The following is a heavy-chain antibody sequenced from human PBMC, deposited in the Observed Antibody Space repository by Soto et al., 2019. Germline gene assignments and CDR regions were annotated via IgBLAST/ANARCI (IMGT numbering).Heavy chain of an antibody. J-gene: IGHJ4*02. V-gene: IGHV3-30-3*01. CDR3: AREVYYDFWSGFNTHPYYFDY. CDR2: ISDDGSKE. Sequence: QVQLVESGGGVVQPGRSLRLSCAASEFTFSIYAMHWVRQAPGKGLEWVALISDDGSKEYYADSVKGRFTISRDNSKNTLYLQMNSLRTEDAAVYYCAREVYYDFWSGFNTHPYYFDYWGQGTLVTVSS. D-gene: IGHD3-3*01. CDR1: EFTFSIYA.